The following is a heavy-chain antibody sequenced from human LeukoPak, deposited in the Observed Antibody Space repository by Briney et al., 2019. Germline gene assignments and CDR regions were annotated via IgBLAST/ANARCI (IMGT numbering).Heavy chain of an antibody. CDR3: ARDTYGDYSEFDY. D-gene: IGHD4-17*01. CDR2: IIPIFGTA. CDR1: GGTFSSYA. Sequence: ASVKVSCKASGGTFSSYAISWVRQAPGQGLEWMGGIIPIFGTANYAQKFQGRVTITADESTSIAYMELSSLRSEDTAVYYCARDTYGDYSEFDYWGQGTLVTVSS. V-gene: IGHV1-69*13. J-gene: IGHJ4*02.